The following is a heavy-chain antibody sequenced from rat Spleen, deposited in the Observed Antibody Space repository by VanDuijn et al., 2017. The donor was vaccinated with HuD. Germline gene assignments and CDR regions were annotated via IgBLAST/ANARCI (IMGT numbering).Heavy chain of an antibody. V-gene: IGHV5-31*01. J-gene: IGHJ2*01. CDR3: TGPFDY. CDR2: ITNAAGST. Sequence: EVQLVESGGGLVQPGKSLKISCVASGFTFNTYWMTWIRQAPGKGLEWVASITNAAGSTYYPDSVQGRFTISRDNAKSTLYLQMNSLRSEDTATYYCTGPFDYWGQGVMVTVSS. CDR1: GFTFNTYW.